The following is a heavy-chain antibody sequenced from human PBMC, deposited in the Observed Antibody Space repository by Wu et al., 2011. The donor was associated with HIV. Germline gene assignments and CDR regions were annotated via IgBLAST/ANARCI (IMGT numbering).Heavy chain of an antibody. D-gene: IGHD6-13*01. CDR1: GYTFTAYY. Sequence: QVQLVQSGAEVKKPGASVKVSCKASGYTFTAYYMHWVRQAPGQGLECMGWVNPNTGGTNYAQKFQGSVTMTRDTSINTAYMELSGLRSDDTAVYYCARASSSNDAFDYLGQGTMVTVS. CDR3: ARASSSNDAFDY. J-gene: IGHJ3*02. V-gene: IGHV1-2*02. CDR2: VNPNTGGT.